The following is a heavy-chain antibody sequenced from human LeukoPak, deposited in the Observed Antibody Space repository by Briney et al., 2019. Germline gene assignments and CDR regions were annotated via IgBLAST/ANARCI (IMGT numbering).Heavy chain of an antibody. CDR2: IYSGGST. D-gene: IGHD3-22*01. Sequence: PGGSLTLSCAVSGFTVSSYYMSWVRQAPGKGLEWVSVIYSGGSTHYADSVKGRFTISRHNSKNTLYLQMNSLRAEDTAVYYCARLNYDSSGYYLDYWGQGTLVTVSA. V-gene: IGHV3-53*04. CDR3: ARLNYDSSGYYLDY. CDR1: GFTVSSYY. J-gene: IGHJ4*02.